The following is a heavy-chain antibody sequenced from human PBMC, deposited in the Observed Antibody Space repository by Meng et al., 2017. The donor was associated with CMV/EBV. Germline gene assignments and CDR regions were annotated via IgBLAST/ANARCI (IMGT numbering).Heavy chain of an antibody. J-gene: IGHJ4*02. Sequence: QLQLVRPGAEVKSPGASVKVACQASGYRFSDHYMHWVRQATGQGLEGMGWIYPNTGGTHYAQKFQDRVTMTRDTSISTVYMELSRLTSDDTAFYYCVRDHNWGPDYWGQGTLVTVSS. CDR3: VRDHNWGPDY. V-gene: IGHV1-2*02. CDR2: IYPNTGGT. D-gene: IGHD1-1*01. CDR1: GYRFSDHY.